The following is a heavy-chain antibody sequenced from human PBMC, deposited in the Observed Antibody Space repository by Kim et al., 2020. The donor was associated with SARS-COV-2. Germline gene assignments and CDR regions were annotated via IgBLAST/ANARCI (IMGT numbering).Heavy chain of an antibody. D-gene: IGHD5-18*01. V-gene: IGHV3-30*02. J-gene: IGHJ4*02. Sequence: DSVQGRFTISRDKAKNKLYLQMNSPRAEDTAVYYWANSDTAMALRGNFDYWGQGTLVTVSS. CDR3: ANSDTAMALRGNFDY.